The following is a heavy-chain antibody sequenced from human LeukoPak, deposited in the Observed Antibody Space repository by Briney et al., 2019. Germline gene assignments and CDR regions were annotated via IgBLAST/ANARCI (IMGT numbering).Heavy chain of an antibody. CDR3: ASLARGGNWFDP. J-gene: IGHJ5*02. CDR1: GGSINSNAW. D-gene: IGHD6-6*01. CDR2: INHSGGT. V-gene: IGHV4-4*02. Sequence: SGTLSLTCAVSGGSINSNAWWTWVRQPPGKGLEWIGEINHSGGTNYNPSLKSRVTISVDTSKNQFSLKLSSVTAADTAVYYCASLARGGNWFDPWGQGTLVTVSS.